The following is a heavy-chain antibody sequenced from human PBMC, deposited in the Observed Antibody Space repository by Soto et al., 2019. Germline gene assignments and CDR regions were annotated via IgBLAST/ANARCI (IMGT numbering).Heavy chain of an antibody. CDR3: ASMVGSSWLSHYYYGMDG. J-gene: IGHJ6*02. V-gene: IGHV4-59*01. D-gene: IGHD3-9*01. CDR1: SCSLSSYY. CDR2: IYYSGST. Sequence: SLPLSVTSTVASCSLSSYYWSCLLQQHLKGLEWIGYIYYSGSTNYNPSLKSRVTISVDTSKNQFSLKLSSVTAADTAVYYCASMVGSSWLSHYYYGMDGWGPGTTVTVSS.